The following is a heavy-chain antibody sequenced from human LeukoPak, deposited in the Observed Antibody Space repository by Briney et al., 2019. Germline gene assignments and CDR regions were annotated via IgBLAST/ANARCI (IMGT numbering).Heavy chain of an antibody. Sequence: PGESLKISCKGSGYSFTSYWISWVRQRPGKGLEWMGRIDPSDSYTNYSPSFQGHVTISADKSISTAYLQWSSLKASDTAMYYCARRGANCSSTSCSYYYYDMDVWGQGTTVTVSS. CDR3: ARRGANCSSTSCSYYYYDMDV. J-gene: IGHJ6*02. D-gene: IGHD2-2*01. CDR2: IDPSDSYT. CDR1: GYSFTSYW. V-gene: IGHV5-10-1*01.